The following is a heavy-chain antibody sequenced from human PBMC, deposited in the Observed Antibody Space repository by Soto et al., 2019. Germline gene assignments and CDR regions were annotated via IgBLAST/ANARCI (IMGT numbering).Heavy chain of an antibody. CDR2: IHSSGSI. V-gene: IGHV4-30-4*01. D-gene: IGHD1-26*01. CDR3: ATHSGSYPFDY. Sequence: SETLSLTCTVSGGSISSDDYYWSWIRQAPGRGLEWIGYIHSSGSIYYNPSLKSRATMSIDTAGNQFSLKVSSVTVADTAVYYCATHSGSYPFDYWGQGTLVTVSS. J-gene: IGHJ4*02. CDR1: GGSISSDDYY.